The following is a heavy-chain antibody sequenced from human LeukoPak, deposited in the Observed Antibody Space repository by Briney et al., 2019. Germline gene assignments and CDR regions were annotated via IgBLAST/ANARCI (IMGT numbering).Heavy chain of an antibody. CDR3: ARGVTGTRDAFDI. V-gene: IGHV1-69*13. D-gene: IGHD1-20*01. J-gene: IGHJ3*02. CDR2: IIPIFETA. Sequence: SVKVSCKASGGTFSTYAISWVRQAPGQGLEWMGGIIPIFETANYAQKFQGRVTITADESTESAYMEVSSLRSEDTAVYYCARGVTGTRDAFDIWGQGTMVTVSS. CDR1: GGTFSTYA.